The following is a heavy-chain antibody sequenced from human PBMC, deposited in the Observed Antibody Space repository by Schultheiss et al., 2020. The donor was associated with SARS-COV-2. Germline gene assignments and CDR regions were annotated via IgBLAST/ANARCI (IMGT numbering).Heavy chain of an antibody. J-gene: IGHJ4*02. CDR2: IYYSGST. CDR3: ARAQYSSSSFYSFDY. Sequence: SETLSLTCAVYGGSFSGYYWSWIRQPPGKGLEWIGYIYYSGSTNYNPSLKSRVTISVDTSKNQFSLKLSSVTAADTAVYYCARAQYSSSSFYSFDYWGQGTLVTVSS. V-gene: IGHV4-59*12. CDR1: GGSFSGYY. D-gene: IGHD6-6*01.